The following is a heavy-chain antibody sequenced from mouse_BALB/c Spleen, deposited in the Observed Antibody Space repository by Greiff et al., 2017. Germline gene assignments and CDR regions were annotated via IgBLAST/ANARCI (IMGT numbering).Heavy chain of an antibody. J-gene: IGHJ2*01. CDR1: GFTFSSYT. Sequence: EVQRVESGGGLVKPGGSLKLSCAASGFTFSSYTMSWVRQTPEKRLEWVATISSGGGNTYYPDSVKGRFTISRDNAKNNLYLQMSSLRSEDTALYYCARYNYYGSSYFDYWGQGTTLTVSS. CDR2: ISSGGGNT. CDR3: ARYNYYGSSYFDY. V-gene: IGHV5-9*03. D-gene: IGHD1-1*01.